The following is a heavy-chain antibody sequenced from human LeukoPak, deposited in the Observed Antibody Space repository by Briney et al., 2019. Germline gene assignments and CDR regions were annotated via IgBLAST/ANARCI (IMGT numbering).Heavy chain of an antibody. CDR3: ARHGTLPYYYDSSGYPFLDY. V-gene: IGHV4-59*08. J-gene: IGHJ4*02. Sequence: PSETLSLTCTVSSGSISSSSWSWIRQPPAKGLELIGYIYYSGSTSYNPSLKSRVIMSVDTSRNQFSLKLSSVTAADTAVYYCARHGTLPYYYDSSGYPFLDYWGQGTLVTVSS. D-gene: IGHD3-22*01. CDR1: SGSISSSS. CDR2: IYYSGST.